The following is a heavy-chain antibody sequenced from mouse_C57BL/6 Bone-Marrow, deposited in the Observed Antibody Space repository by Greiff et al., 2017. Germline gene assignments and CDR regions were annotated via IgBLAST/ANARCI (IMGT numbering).Heavy chain of an antibody. CDR1: GYSFTGYY. V-gene: IGHV1-42*01. Sequence: VQLKQSGPELVKPGASVKISCKASGYSFTGYYMTWVKQSPEKSLEWIGEINPSTGGTTYNQQFKAKATLTVDKSYSTVYMQLKSLTSEDSAVYYCAREGVYYGSGYWYFDVWGTGTTVTVSS. D-gene: IGHD1-1*01. CDR3: AREGVYYGSGYWYFDV. J-gene: IGHJ1*03. CDR2: INPSTGGT.